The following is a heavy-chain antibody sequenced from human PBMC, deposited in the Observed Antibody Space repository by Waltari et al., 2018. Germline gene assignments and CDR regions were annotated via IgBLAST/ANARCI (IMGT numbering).Heavy chain of an antibody. CDR2: IAAYNYKT. D-gene: IGHD3-16*01. CDR3: ARGSDPRFAAFDF. V-gene: IGHV1-18*04. Sequence: QIQMVQSGDEVKNHGASMRVSCKDPGYIFTRYGFSWVRPAPGKGLEWMAWIAAYNYKTNYAEKFQDRVTVTIDLSTSTGYLELKSLTSDDTAVYYCARGSDPRFAAFDFWGQGTIITVSS. CDR1: GYIFTRYG. J-gene: IGHJ3*01.